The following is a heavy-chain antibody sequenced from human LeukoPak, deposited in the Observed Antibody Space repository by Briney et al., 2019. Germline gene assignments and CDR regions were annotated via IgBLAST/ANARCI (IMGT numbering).Heavy chain of an antibody. CDR1: GGSFSGYY. CDR3: ARAGYGYIPYYFDY. D-gene: IGHD5-18*01. V-gene: IGHV4-34*01. Sequence: SETLSLTCAVYGGSFSGYYWSWIRQPPGKGLEWIGEINHSGSTNYNPSLKSRVTISVDTSKTQFSLKLSSVTAADTAVYYCARAGYGYIPYYFDYWGQGTLVTVSS. CDR2: INHSGST. J-gene: IGHJ4*02.